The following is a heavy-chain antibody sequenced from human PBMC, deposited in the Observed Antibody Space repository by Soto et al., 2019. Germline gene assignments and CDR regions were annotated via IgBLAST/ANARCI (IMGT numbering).Heavy chain of an antibody. Sequence: QVQLVESGGGVVQPGRSLRLSCAGSGFPFTSYGMHWVREGPDKGLEWVAVISYDGSDKYYADSVKGRFTISRDNSKNILYLQINSLRPEDTALYYCVGGQYYFDYRGQGTLVIVSS. V-gene: IGHV3-30*03. CDR1: GFPFTSYG. CDR2: ISYDGSDK. J-gene: IGHJ4*02. D-gene: IGHD3-10*01. CDR3: VGGQYYFDY.